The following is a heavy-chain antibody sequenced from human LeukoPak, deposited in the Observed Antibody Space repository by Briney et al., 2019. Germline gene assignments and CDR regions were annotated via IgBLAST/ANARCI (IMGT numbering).Heavy chain of an antibody. CDR3: ARDQKVGATPYFGMDV. V-gene: IGHV1-8*01. Sequence: ASVKVSCKASGYTFTSFDINWVRQATGQGLEWMGWMNPNSGNTGFAQKFQGRVTIIADKLTSTAYMELSSLRSEDTAVYYCARDQKVGATPYFGMDVWGQGTTVTVSS. D-gene: IGHD1-26*01. CDR2: MNPNSGNT. J-gene: IGHJ6*02. CDR1: GYTFTSFD.